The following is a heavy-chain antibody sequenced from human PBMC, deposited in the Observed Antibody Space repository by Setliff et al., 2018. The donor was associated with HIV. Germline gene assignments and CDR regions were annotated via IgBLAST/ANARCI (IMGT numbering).Heavy chain of an antibody. D-gene: IGHD3-22*01. CDR1: GASISSYY. CDR3: ARHWNYDTGLDPFDI. CDR2: IHYTGNT. V-gene: IGHV4-59*08. Sequence: SETLSLTCTVSGASISSYYWSWIRQPPGKGLEWIGFIHYTGNTNYNPSLKSRVTMSTDTSKNQLCLKLNSVTAADTAVYYCARHWNYDTGLDPFDIWGQGTMVTVSS. J-gene: IGHJ3*02.